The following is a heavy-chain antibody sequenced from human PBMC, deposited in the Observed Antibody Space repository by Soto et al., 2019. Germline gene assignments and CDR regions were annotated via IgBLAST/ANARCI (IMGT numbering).Heavy chain of an antibody. V-gene: IGHV3-23*01. Sequence: PRGSLRLSCAASGFTFSSYDMSWVRQAPGKGLEWVSAISGSGGSTYYADSVKGRFTISRDNSKNTLYLQMNSLRAEDTAVYYCAKDKLGTTWFDPWGQGTLVTVSS. CDR1: GFTFSSYD. CDR2: ISGSGGST. CDR3: AKDKLGTTWFDP. J-gene: IGHJ5*02. D-gene: IGHD1-7*01.